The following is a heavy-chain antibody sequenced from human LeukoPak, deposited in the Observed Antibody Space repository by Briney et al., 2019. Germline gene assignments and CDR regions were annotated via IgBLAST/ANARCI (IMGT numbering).Heavy chain of an antibody. V-gene: IGHV4-59*08. J-gene: IGHJ4*02. CDR1: GGSIRGYY. CDR2: MYETGHT. D-gene: IGHD2-15*01. Sequence: SETLSLTCSVSGGSIRGYYWSWIRHPPGQGLECIGYMYETGHTMYNSSLESRATMSLNTSKNHFSLRLTFVTAADTAVYCARHPFATPFDYWGPGTLVTVSS. CDR3: ARHPFATPFDY.